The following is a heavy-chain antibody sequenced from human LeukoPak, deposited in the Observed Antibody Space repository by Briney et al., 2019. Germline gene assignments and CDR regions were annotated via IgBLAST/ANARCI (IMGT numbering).Heavy chain of an antibody. CDR1: GFTFSSYA. D-gene: IGHD6-19*01. J-gene: IGHJ5*02. CDR2: ISGTGGRT. CDR3: AKEPASSGWFDP. Sequence: GGSLRLSCAASGFTFSSYAMSWVRPAPGKGLEWVSAISGTGGRTYCADSVKGRFTISRDNSKNTLYLQMNSLGAEDTAVYYCAKEPASSGWFDPWGQGTLVAVSS. V-gene: IGHV3-23*01.